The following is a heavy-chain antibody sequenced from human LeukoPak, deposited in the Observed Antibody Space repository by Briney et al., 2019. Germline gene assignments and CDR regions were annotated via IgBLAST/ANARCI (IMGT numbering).Heavy chain of an antibody. V-gene: IGHV1-18*01. CDR3: ARDLGRYCSSTSCYAGWFDP. D-gene: IGHD2-2*01. CDR2: ISAYNGNT. CDR1: GYTFTSYG. J-gene: IGHJ5*02. Sequence: ASVKVSCKASGYTFTSYGISWVRQAPGQGLEWMGWISAYNGNTNYAQKLQGRVTMTTDTSTSTAYMELRSLRSDDTAVYYCARDLGRYCSSTSCYAGWFDPWGQGTLVTVSS.